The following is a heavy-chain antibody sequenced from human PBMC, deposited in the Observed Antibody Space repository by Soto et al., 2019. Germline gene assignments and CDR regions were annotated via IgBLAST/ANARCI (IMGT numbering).Heavy chain of an antibody. Sequence: ASVKVSCKASGYTFTSYDINWVRQATGQGLEWMGWMNPNSGNTGYAQKFQGRVTMTRNTSISTAYMELSSLRSEDTAVYYCARGSWFGVFAYYYYYMDVWGKGTTVTVSS. V-gene: IGHV1-8*01. J-gene: IGHJ6*03. CDR3: ARGSWFGVFAYYYYYMDV. CDR2: MNPNSGNT. CDR1: GYTFTSYD. D-gene: IGHD3-10*01.